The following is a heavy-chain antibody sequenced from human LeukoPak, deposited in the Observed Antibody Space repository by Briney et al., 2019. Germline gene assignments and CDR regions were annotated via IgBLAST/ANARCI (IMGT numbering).Heavy chain of an antibody. Sequence: ASVKVSCKASGGTFSSYAISWVRQAPGQGLEWMGWISPNSGGTNYAQKFQGRVTMTRDTSISTAYMELSRLRSDDTAVYYCARDCSSTSCNHVLFDIWGQGTMVTVSS. D-gene: IGHD2-2*01. V-gene: IGHV1-2*02. CDR3: ARDCSSTSCNHVLFDI. CDR1: GGTFSSYA. CDR2: ISPNSGGT. J-gene: IGHJ3*02.